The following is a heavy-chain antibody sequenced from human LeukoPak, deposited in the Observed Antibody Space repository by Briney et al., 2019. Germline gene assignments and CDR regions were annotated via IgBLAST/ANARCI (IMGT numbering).Heavy chain of an antibody. CDR3: AAPGVPAGHFFFDH. V-gene: IGHV3-30*02. Sequence: GGSLRLSCAASGFTFSSYGMHWVRQAPGKGLDWVAFIHYDGSNKYYADSVKGRFTISRDNSKNTLYLQMNSLRAEDTAVYYCAAPGVPAGHFFFDHRGQGTLVTVSS. D-gene: IGHD2-2*01. CDR2: IHYDGSNK. CDR1: GFTFSSYG. J-gene: IGHJ4*02.